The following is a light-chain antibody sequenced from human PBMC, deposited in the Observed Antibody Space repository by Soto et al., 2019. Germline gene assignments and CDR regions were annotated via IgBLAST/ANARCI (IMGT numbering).Light chain of an antibody. CDR2: DNN. V-gene: IGLV1-40*01. J-gene: IGLJ2*01. CDR3: QSCDSSLSAYVV. Sequence: QSVLTQPPSVSGAPGQRVTISCIGSSADTGAGSDVHWYQHLPGRAPKLLISDNNNRPSGVPDRFSGSKSGTSASLAITGLQAEDEGDYYCQSCDSSLSAYVVFGGGTKLTVL. CDR1: SADTGAGSD.